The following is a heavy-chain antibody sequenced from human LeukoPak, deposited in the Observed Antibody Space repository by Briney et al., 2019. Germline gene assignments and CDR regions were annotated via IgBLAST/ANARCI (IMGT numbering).Heavy chain of an antibody. V-gene: IGHV3-49*03. Sequence: GRSLRLSCTASGFTFGDYAMSWIRQAPGKGLEWVGFIRSKAYGETADYAASVKGRFTISRDDSKAIAYPQMNSLKTEDTAVYHCTRDRGAYNLYDYWGQGTLVTVSS. CDR2: IRSKAYGETA. J-gene: IGHJ4*02. CDR3: TRDRGAYNLYDY. D-gene: IGHD1-1*01. CDR1: GFTFGDYA.